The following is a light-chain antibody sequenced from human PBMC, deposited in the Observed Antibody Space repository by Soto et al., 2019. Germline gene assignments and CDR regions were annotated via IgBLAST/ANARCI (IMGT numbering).Light chain of an antibody. CDR3: QQYGSSPT. Sequence: EIVLTQSPGTLSLSPGERATLSCRASQSLSSGSLVWYQQKPGQAPRLLIYGASSRATGTPGRFSGSGSGTDFTLTVSRLEPEDFAVYYCQQYGSSPTFGQGTRLEIK. V-gene: IGKV3-20*01. CDR2: GAS. J-gene: IGKJ5*01. CDR1: QSLSSGS.